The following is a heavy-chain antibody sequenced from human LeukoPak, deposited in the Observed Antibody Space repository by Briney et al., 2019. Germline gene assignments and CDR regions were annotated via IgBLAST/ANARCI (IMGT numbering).Heavy chain of an antibody. CDR2: IYYSGST. V-gene: IGHV4-59*01. CDR3: ARESSGIDY. CDR1: GGSISSYY. Sequence: SETLSLTCTVSGGSISSYYWSWIRQPPGKGLEWVGYIYYSGSTNYNPSLKSRVTISVDTSKNQFSLKLSSVTAADTAVYYCARESSGIDYWGQGTLVTVSS. D-gene: IGHD6-19*01. J-gene: IGHJ4*02.